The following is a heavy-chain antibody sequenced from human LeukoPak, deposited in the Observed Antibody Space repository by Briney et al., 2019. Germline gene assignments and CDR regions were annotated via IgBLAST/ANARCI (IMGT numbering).Heavy chain of an antibody. Sequence: SETLSLTCAVYGGSFSDYYWSWIRQSPGKGLEWIGEVNHSGSTNYNPSLKSRVTISVDTSKNQFSLKLSSVTAADTAVYYCARHGRYNWNPREPDAFDIWGQGTMVTVSS. CDR3: ARHGRYNWNPREPDAFDI. V-gene: IGHV4-34*01. CDR1: GGSFSDYY. CDR2: VNHSGST. D-gene: IGHD1-20*01. J-gene: IGHJ3*02.